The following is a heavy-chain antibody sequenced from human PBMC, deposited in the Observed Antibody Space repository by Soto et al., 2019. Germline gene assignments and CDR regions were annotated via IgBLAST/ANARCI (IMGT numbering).Heavy chain of an antibody. CDR3: AVRVGKMATIGGDY. Sequence: QVQLVQSGAEVKKPGSSVKVSCKASGGTFSSYAISWVRQAPGQGLEWMGGIIPIFGTANYAQKFQGRVTITADKTTSTAYMELSSLRSEDTAVYYCAVRVGKMATIGGDYWGQGTLVTVSS. J-gene: IGHJ4*02. CDR2: IIPIFGTA. CDR1: GGTFSSYA. D-gene: IGHD5-12*01. V-gene: IGHV1-69*06.